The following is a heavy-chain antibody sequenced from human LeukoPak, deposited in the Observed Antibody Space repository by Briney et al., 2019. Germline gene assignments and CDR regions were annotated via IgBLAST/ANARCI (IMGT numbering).Heavy chain of an antibody. D-gene: IGHD3-10*01. CDR3: AREGVYYGSGSYGDY. J-gene: IGHJ4*02. V-gene: IGHV3-30*04. CDR2: ISYDGSNK. Sequence: SGGSLRLSCAASAFTFSSYAMHWVRQAPGKGLEWVAVISYDGSNKYYADSVKGRFPISRDNSKNTLYLQMNSLRAEDTAVYYCAREGVYYGSGSYGDYWGQGTLVTVPS. CDR1: AFTFSSYA.